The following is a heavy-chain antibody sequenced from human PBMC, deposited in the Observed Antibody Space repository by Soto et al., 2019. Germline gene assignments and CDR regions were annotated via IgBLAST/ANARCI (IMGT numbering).Heavy chain of an antibody. CDR2: ISSSGSTI. Sequence: GGSLRLSCAASGFTFSSYEMNWVRQAPGKGLEWVSYISSSGSTIYYADSVKGRFTISRDNAKNSLYLQMNSLRAEDTAVYYCAREAYNWNYGMDVWGQGTTVTVSS. D-gene: IGHD1-20*01. CDR3: AREAYNWNYGMDV. J-gene: IGHJ6*02. V-gene: IGHV3-48*03. CDR1: GFTFSSYE.